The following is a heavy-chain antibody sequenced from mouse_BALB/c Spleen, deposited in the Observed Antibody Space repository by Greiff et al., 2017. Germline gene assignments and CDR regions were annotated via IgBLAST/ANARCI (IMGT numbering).Heavy chain of an antibody. V-gene: IGHV3-6*02. Sequence: EVKVEESGPGLVKPSQSLSLTCSVTGYSITSCYYWNWIRQFPGNKLEWMGYISYDGSNNYNPSLKNRISITRDTSKNQFFLKLNSVTTEDTATYYCASGGVVYGNYWYFEVWGAGTTVTVSS. CDR2: ISYDGSN. D-gene: IGHD2-1*01. CDR3: ASGGVVYGNYWYFEV. J-gene: IGHJ1*01. CDR1: GYSITSCYY.